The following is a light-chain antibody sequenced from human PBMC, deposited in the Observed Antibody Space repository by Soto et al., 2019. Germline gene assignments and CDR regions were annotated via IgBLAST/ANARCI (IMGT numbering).Light chain of an antibody. CDR3: SSYAGSSNV. CDR2: GNS. Sequence: QSVLTQPPSVSGAPGQRVTISCTGSSSNIGAGHDVHWYQHLPGTAPKLLIYGNSNRPSGVPDRFSGSKSGTSASLAITGLQAEDEADYYCSSYAGSSNVFGTGTKLTVL. CDR1: SSNIGAGHD. V-gene: IGLV1-40*01. J-gene: IGLJ1*01.